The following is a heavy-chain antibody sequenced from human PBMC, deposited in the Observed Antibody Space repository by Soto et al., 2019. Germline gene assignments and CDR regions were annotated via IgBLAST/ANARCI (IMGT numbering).Heavy chain of an antibody. V-gene: IGHV1-18*01. D-gene: IGHD3-9*01. CDR2: ISAYNGNT. Sequence: ASVKVSCKASGYTFTSYGISWVRQAPGQGLEWMGWISAYNGNTNYAQKLQGRVTMTTDTSTSTAYMELRSLRSDDTAVYYCARDLRYFDWLSLYNWFDPWGQGTLVNVSS. CDR1: GYTFTSYG. J-gene: IGHJ5*02. CDR3: ARDLRYFDWLSLYNWFDP.